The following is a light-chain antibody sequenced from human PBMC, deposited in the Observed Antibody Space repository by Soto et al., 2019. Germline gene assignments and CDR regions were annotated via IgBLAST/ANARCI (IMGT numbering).Light chain of an antibody. V-gene: IGLV2-11*01. CDR3: CSHAGSFTWV. CDR2: DVS. J-gene: IGLJ2*01. CDR1: SSDVGGYNY. Sequence: QSALTQPRSVSGSPGQSVTISCTGTSSDVGGYNYVSWYQKYPGKAPRLMIYDVSKRPSGVPDRFSGSKSGNTASLTISGLQAEDEAEYYCCSHAGSFTWVFGGGTKLTVL.